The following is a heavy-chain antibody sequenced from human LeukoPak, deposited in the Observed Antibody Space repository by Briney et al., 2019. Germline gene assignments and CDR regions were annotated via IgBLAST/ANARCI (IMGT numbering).Heavy chain of an antibody. J-gene: IGHJ5*02. Sequence: GGSLRLSCAASGFTFSSYSMNWVRQAPGKGLEWVSSISSSSSYIYYADSVKGRFTISRDNAKNSLYLQMNSLRAEDTAVYYCASCLSTLRSSCWFDPWGQGTLVTVSS. CDR1: GFTFSSYS. CDR3: ASCLSTLRSSCWFDP. V-gene: IGHV3-21*01. D-gene: IGHD6-6*01. CDR2: ISSSSSYI.